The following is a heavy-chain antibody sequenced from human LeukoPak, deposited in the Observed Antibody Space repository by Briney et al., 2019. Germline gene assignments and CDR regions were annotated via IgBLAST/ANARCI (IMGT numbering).Heavy chain of an antibody. CDR1: GFTFSSYS. Sequence: GGSLRLSCAASGFTFSSYSMNWVRQAPGKGLEWVSSISSSSSYIYYADSVKGRFTISRDNAKNSLYLQMNSLRAEDTAVYYCAGGSIAARPIDYWGQGTLVTVSS. J-gene: IGHJ4*02. V-gene: IGHV3-21*01. D-gene: IGHD6-6*01. CDR2: ISSSSSYI. CDR3: AGGSIAARPIDY.